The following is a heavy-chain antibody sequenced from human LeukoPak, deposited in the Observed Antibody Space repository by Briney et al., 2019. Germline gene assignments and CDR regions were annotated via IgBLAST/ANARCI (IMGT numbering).Heavy chain of an antibody. D-gene: IGHD1-26*01. V-gene: IGHV3-7*01. CDR1: GFTFSTYW. Sequence: GGSLRLSCAVSGFTFSTYWMSWVRQAPGKGLEWVANIKQDGSQKYYVHSVKGRLTISRDNAKNSLYLQMNSLRAEDTAVYYCAREKSGSNAAFDYWGQGTLVTVSS. CDR2: IKQDGSQK. CDR3: AREKSGSNAAFDY. J-gene: IGHJ4*02.